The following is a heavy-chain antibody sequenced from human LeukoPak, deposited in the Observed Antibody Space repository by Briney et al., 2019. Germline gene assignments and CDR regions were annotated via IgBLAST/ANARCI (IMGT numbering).Heavy chain of an antibody. D-gene: IGHD3-16*01. J-gene: IGHJ4*02. CDR2: IIPIFGTA. V-gene: IGHV1-69*06. CDR1: GGTFSSHA. CDR3: ARDPEAGKETLLGDY. Sequence: ASVKVSCKASGGTFSSHAISWVRQAPGQGLEWMGGIIPIFGTANYAQKFQGRVTITADKSTSTAYMELSSLRSEDTAVYYCARDPEAGKETLLGDYWGQGTLVTVSS.